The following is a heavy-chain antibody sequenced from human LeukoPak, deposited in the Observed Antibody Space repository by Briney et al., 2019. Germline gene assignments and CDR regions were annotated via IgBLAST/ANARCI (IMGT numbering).Heavy chain of an antibody. D-gene: IGHD4-17*01. J-gene: IGHJ4*02. Sequence: SETLSLTCTVSGGSISSDYWSWIRQPPGKGLEWIGYIYYTGTTNYNPSLKSRVTISVDTSKNQFSLKLSSVTAADTAVYYCARGAVTKFEPTIDYWGQGTLVTVSS. CDR1: GGSISSDY. CDR2: IYYTGTT. V-gene: IGHV4-59*01. CDR3: ARGAVTKFEPTIDY.